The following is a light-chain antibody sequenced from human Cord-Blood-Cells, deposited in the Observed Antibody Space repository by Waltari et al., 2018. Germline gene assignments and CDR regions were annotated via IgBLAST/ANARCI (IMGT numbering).Light chain of an antibody. CDR2: GAS. V-gene: IGKV3D-15*01. CDR3: QQSYSTPLYT. Sequence: EIVMTQSPATLSVSPGERATLSCRASQSVSSNLAWYQQKPGQAPRLLIYGASTRATGIPARFSGSGSGTEFTLTISSLQPEDFATYYCQQSYSTPLYTFGQGTKLEIK. CDR1: QSVSSN. J-gene: IGKJ2*01.